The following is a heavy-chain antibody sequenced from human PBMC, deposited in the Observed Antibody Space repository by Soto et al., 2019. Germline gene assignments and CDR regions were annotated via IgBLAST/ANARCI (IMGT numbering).Heavy chain of an antibody. CDR3: ARENYSLDY. CDR2: IWYDGSNE. J-gene: IGHJ4*02. D-gene: IGHD4-4*01. Sequence: QVQLVESGGGVVQPGRSLRLACAASGFTFSSYGMHWVRQAPGKGLEWVAVIWYDGSNEYYADSVKGRFTISRDNSKNTLYRQMNSLRAEDTAVYYCARENYSLDYWGQGTLVTVSS. V-gene: IGHV3-33*01. CDR1: GFTFSSYG.